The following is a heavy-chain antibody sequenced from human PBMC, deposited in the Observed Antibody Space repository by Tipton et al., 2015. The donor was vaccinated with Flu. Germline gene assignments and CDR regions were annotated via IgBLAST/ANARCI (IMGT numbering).Heavy chain of an antibody. CDR1: GFTFSSYW. CDR3: ASVTSTVTTKDYFDY. V-gene: IGHV3-7*01. Sequence: SLRLSCAASGFTFSSYWMSWVRQAPGRGLEWVANIKQEGSAKDYVDAVEGRFTISRDNTTNSRYLQMNSLRAEDTAVYYCASVTSTVTTKDYFDYWGQGTRVTVSS. D-gene: IGHD4-17*01. J-gene: IGHJ4*02. CDR2: IKQEGSAK.